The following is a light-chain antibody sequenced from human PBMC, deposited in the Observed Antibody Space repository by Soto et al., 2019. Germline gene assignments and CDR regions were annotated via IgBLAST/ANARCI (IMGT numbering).Light chain of an antibody. CDR3: QQYNSYPWT. CDR2: KAS. V-gene: IGKV1-5*03. Sequence: DIQMTQSPSTLSASVGGRVTITCRASQSISSWLAWYQQKPGKAPRLLIYKASTLQSGVTSRLSGGGSGKEFTLTISSLQPDDFETYYCQQYNSYPWTFGQGTKVEIK. J-gene: IGKJ1*01. CDR1: QSISSW.